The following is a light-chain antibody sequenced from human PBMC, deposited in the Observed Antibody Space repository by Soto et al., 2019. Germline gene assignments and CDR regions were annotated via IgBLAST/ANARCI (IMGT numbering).Light chain of an antibody. CDR1: SSNIGAGYD. CDR2: GNS. J-gene: IGLJ2*01. CDR3: QSSDSSMSVV. Sequence: QPVLTQPPSVSGAQGQRVTLSCTGSSSNIGAGYDVHWYQQLPGTAPKLLIYGNSNRPSGVPDRFSGSKSGTSASLAITGLQAEDDADYYCQSSDSSMSVVFGGGTKLTVL. V-gene: IGLV1-40*01.